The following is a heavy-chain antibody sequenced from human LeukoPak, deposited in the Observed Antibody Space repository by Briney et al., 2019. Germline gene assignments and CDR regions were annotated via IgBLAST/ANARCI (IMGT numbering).Heavy chain of an antibody. Sequence: GASVKVSCKASGYTFTSYDINWVRQATGQGLEWMGWMNPNSGNTGYAQKFQGRVTMTRDTSISTAYMELSRLRSDDTAVYYCARVRARIAAAGTPFGYWGQGTLVTVSS. CDR3: ARVRARIAAAGTPFGY. V-gene: IGHV1-8*01. J-gene: IGHJ4*02. CDR2: MNPNSGNT. CDR1: GYTFTSYD. D-gene: IGHD6-13*01.